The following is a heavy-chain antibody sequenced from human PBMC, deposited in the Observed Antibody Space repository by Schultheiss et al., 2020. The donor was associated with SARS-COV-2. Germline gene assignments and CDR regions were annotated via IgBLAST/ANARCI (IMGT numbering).Heavy chain of an antibody. CDR2: IYHSGST. Sequence: SETLSLTCTVSGGSISSGDYYWSWIRQPPGKGLEWIGYIYHSGSTYYNPSLKSRVTISVDRSKNQFSLKLSSVTAADTAVYYCARVRSGYVDYWGQGTLVTVSS. D-gene: IGHD1-26*01. CDR3: ARVRSGYVDY. CDR1: GGSISSGDYY. V-gene: IGHV4-30-2*01. J-gene: IGHJ4*02.